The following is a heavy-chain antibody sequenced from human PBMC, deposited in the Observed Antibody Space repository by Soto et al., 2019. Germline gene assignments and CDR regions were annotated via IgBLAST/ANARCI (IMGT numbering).Heavy chain of an antibody. V-gene: IGHV1-18*01. CDR3: ASLSGDFVPDGRDV. CDR2: ISAYNGNT. J-gene: IGHJ6*02. CDR1: GYTFTSYG. Sequence: QVQLVQSGAEVKKPGASVKVSCKASGYTFTSYGISWVRQAPGQGLEWMGWISAYNGNTKYAQKLQGRVTMTTDKSTSTAYMELRGLRSDDTAVYYCASLSGDFVPDGRDVWGQGTTVTVSS. D-gene: IGHD3-16*02.